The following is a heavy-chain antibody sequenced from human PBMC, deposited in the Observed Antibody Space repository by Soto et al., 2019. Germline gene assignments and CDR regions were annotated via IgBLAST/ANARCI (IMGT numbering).Heavy chain of an antibody. V-gene: IGHV1-69*01. Sequence: QVQLVQSGAEVKKPGSSVKVSCKASGGTFSSYAISWVRQAPGQGLEWMGGIIPIFGTANYAQKFQGRVTNTADESTSTGYMELSSLRSEDTAVYYCARGAYYYDSSGYYDAFDIWGQGTMVTVSS. CDR3: ARGAYYYDSSGYYDAFDI. CDR2: IIPIFGTA. J-gene: IGHJ3*02. D-gene: IGHD3-22*01. CDR1: GGTFSSYA.